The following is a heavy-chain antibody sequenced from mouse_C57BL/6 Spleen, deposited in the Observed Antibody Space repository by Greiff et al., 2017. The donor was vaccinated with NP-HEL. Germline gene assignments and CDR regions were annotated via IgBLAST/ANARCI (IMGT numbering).Heavy chain of an antibody. Sequence: QVQLQQPGAELVKPGASVKLSCKASGYTFTSYWMHWVKQRPGRGLEWIGRIDPSSGGTKYNEKFKSKATLTVNKPSSKAYMQRSSLTSEDSAVYYCAREGSSGPFAYWGQGTLVTVSA. CDR2: IDPSSGGT. J-gene: IGHJ3*01. CDR1: GYTFTSYW. V-gene: IGHV1-72*01. D-gene: IGHD3-2*02. CDR3: AREGSSGPFAY.